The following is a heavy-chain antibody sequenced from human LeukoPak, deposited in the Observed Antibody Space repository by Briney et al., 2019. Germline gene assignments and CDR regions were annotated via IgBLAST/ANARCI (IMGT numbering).Heavy chain of an antibody. Sequence: GGSLRLSCAASGFTFSSYEMNWVRQAPGKGLEWVSYISSSGSTIYYADSVKGRFTISRDNSKNTLYLEMNSLRAEDTAVYYCAKVLPQWLVRYGTFDYWGQGTLVTVSS. CDR2: ISSSGSTI. V-gene: IGHV3-48*03. J-gene: IGHJ4*02. CDR3: AKVLPQWLVRYGTFDY. CDR1: GFTFSSYE. D-gene: IGHD6-19*01.